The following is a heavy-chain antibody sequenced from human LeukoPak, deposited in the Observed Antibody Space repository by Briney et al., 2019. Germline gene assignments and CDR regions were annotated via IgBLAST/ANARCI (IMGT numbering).Heavy chain of an antibody. Sequence: ASVKVSCKASGYTFINYGINWVRQAPGQRVEWMGWISGYNGNTNSAQKLQGRVTMTTDTSTSTAYMELRSLRSDDTAVYYCARDRGIVNYYYYMDVWGKGTTVTVSS. D-gene: IGHD3-16*02. CDR3: ARDRGIVNYYYYMDV. J-gene: IGHJ6*03. V-gene: IGHV1-18*01. CDR1: GYTFINYG. CDR2: ISGYNGNT.